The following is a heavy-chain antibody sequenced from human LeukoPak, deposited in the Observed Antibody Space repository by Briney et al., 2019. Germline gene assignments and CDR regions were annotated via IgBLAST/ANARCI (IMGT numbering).Heavy chain of an antibody. J-gene: IGHJ4*02. CDR3: ARDRFSSSWYYFDY. Sequence: GGSLRLSCAASGFTFRSHAMNWVRQAPGKGLEWVSSISSSSSYIYYADSVKGRFTISRDNAKNSLYLQMNSLRAEDTAVYYCARDRFSSSWYYFDYWGQGTLVTVSS. V-gene: IGHV3-21*01. CDR2: ISSSSSYI. D-gene: IGHD6-13*01. CDR1: GFTFRSHA.